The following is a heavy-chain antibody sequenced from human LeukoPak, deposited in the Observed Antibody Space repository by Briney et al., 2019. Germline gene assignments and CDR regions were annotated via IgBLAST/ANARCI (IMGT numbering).Heavy chain of an antibody. Sequence: SVKVSCKASGGTFNSHAISWVRQAPGQGFEWMGGIIPMYGTASYAQKFQGRLTITAEDSTSTAHMELSSLRSEDTTVYFCARDLDGEMITFGGVKGYWGQGTLVTVSS. D-gene: IGHD3-16*01. V-gene: IGHV1-69*13. J-gene: IGHJ4*02. CDR1: GGTFNSHA. CDR2: IIPMYGTA. CDR3: ARDLDGEMITFGGVKGY.